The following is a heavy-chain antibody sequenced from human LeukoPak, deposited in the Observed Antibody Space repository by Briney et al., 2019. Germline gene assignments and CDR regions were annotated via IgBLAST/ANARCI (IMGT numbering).Heavy chain of an antibody. CDR1: GDSVSTNSAA. Sequence: SQTLSLTCAISGDSVSTNSAAWIWIRQSPSRGLEWLGRTCYRSKWYNDYAVSVKSRITINPDTSKNQFSLQLNSVTPVDTAVYYCAREGGEDNYYYYGMDVWGQGTTVTVSS. V-gene: IGHV6-1*01. CDR2: TCYRSKWYN. J-gene: IGHJ6*02. D-gene: IGHD3-16*01. CDR3: AREGGEDNYYYYGMDV.